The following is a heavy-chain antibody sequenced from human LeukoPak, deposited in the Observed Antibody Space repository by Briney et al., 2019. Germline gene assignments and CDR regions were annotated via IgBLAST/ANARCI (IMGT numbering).Heavy chain of an antibody. CDR3: VIGVGASDTDY. V-gene: IGHV3-15*05. Sequence: GGSLRLSCVVSGFTFSNAWMSWVRQAPGKGLEWVARIKRKIDGEATDYAAPVKGRFTISRDDSKNTLLLQMNGLESEDTAVYHCVIGVGASDTDYWGQGTLVTVSS. CDR2: IKRKIDGEAT. J-gene: IGHJ4*02. CDR1: GFTFSNAW. D-gene: IGHD1-26*01.